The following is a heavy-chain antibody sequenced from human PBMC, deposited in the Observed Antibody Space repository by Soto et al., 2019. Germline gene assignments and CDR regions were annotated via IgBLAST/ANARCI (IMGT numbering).Heavy chain of an antibody. Sequence: SVKVSCKASGGTFRAYAISWVRQAPGQGLEWMGGIIPLFGTTNYAQRFQGRVTITADDSTRTASMELSSLRSEDTAVYYCATNNRASYPFDYWGQGTPVTVSS. D-gene: IGHD3-16*02. V-gene: IGHV1-69*13. CDR3: ATNNRASYPFDY. CDR2: IIPLFGTT. J-gene: IGHJ4*02. CDR1: GGTFRAYA.